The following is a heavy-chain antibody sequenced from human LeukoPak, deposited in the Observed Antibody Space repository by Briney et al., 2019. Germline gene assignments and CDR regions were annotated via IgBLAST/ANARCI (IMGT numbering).Heavy chain of an antibody. Sequence: SGGSLRLSCVASGFTFSSYWMHWVRQDPRKGLVWVSRINGDGRNINYADSVRGRFTISRDNAKNTLYLQMNTLRVEDTAVYYCARVGTSTAVDYWGQGTLVIVSS. V-gene: IGHV3-74*01. J-gene: IGHJ4*02. CDR1: GFTFSSYW. CDR3: ARVGTSTAVDY. D-gene: IGHD1-1*01. CDR2: INGDGRNI.